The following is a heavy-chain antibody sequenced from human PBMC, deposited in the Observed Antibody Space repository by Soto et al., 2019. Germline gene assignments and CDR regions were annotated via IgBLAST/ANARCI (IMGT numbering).Heavy chain of an antibody. V-gene: IGHV4-30-4*01. Sequence: PSETLSLTCTVSGGSISSGDYYWSWIRQPPGKGLEWIGYIYYSGSTYYNPSLKSRVTISVDTSRNQFSLKLSSVTAADTAVYYCASGQQLVIFDPWGQGTLVTVSS. D-gene: IGHD6-13*01. J-gene: IGHJ5*02. CDR1: GGSISSGDYY. CDR3: ASGQQLVIFDP. CDR2: IYYSGST.